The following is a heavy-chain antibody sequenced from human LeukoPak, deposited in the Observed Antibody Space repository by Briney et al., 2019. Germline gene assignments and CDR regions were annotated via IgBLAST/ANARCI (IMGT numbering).Heavy chain of an antibody. V-gene: IGHV4-59*08. Sequence: KPSETLSLTCTVSGGSISSYYWNWIRQPPGKGLEWIGYIYYSGGTNYNPSLKSRVTISVDTSKKQFSLKLRSVTAADTAVYYCARGRPVTGRNWFDPWGQGTLVTVSS. CDR1: GGSISSYY. CDR2: IYYSGGT. D-gene: IGHD6-19*01. J-gene: IGHJ5*02. CDR3: ARGRPVTGRNWFDP.